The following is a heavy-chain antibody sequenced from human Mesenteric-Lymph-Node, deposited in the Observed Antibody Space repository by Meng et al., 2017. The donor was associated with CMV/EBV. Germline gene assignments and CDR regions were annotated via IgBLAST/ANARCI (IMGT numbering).Heavy chain of an antibody. D-gene: IGHD3-10*01. V-gene: IGHV4-4*02. CDR1: GGSITSSNL. Sequence: TCAVSGGSITSSNLWSWVRQSPGKGLEWIGDISLSGSINHNPSLKSRVTMSIDKSDNQFSLRLSSVTAADTAIYYCALNSGSASLDYWGQGTLVTVS. J-gene: IGHJ4*02. CDR3: ALNSGSASLDY. CDR2: ISLSGSI.